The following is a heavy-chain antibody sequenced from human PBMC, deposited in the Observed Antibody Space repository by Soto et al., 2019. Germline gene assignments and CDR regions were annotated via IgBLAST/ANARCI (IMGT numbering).Heavy chain of an antibody. V-gene: IGHV4-34*01. Sequence: SETLSLTCAVNGASFSGYYWTWIRQSPGKGLEWIGEINHSGNTNYNPSLTSRVTISLDTSTSQFSLRLSSVTAADTAVYYCARGVVRLTTVTNWFDFWGQGTLVTVSS. D-gene: IGHD4-4*01. CDR2: INHSGNT. J-gene: IGHJ5*01. CDR3: ARGVVRLTTVTNWFDF. CDR1: GASFSGYY.